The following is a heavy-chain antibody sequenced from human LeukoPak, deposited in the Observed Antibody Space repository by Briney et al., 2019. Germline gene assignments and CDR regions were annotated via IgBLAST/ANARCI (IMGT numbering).Heavy chain of an antibody. V-gene: IGHV3-23*01. Sequence: QTGGSLRLSCAASGFTFSNYNFYWVRQAPGKGLEWVSAVSGGGETTYYADSVKGRFTIFRDNSKNTLYLQMNSLRAEDTAVYYCARSTTSYCSSTSGDHWGQGTLVTVSS. J-gene: IGHJ1*01. CDR1: GFTFSNYN. D-gene: IGHD2-2*01. CDR2: VSGGGETT. CDR3: ARSTTSYCSSTSGDH.